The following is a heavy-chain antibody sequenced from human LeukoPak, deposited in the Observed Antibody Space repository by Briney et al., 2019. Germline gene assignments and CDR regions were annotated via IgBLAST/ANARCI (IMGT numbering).Heavy chain of an antibody. J-gene: IGHJ4*02. V-gene: IGHV4-39*01. CDR1: GDSISSSSYY. CDR3: ARRLNYYGSGSYFY. CDR2: IYYSGST. D-gene: IGHD3-10*01. Sequence: SETLSLTCTVSGDSISSSSYYWGWIRQPPGKGLEWIGSIYYSGSTYYNPSLKSRVTISVDTSKNQFSLKLSSVTAADTAVYYCARRLNYYGSGSYFYWGQGTLVTVSS.